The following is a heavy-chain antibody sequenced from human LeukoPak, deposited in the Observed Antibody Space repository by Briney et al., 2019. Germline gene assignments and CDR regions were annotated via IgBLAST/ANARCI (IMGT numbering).Heavy chain of an antibody. D-gene: IGHD2-21*02. CDR1: GYTFTNYY. J-gene: IGHJ3*02. CDR2: INPGGDNT. Sequence: ASVKVSCKASGYTFTNYYIHWVRQAPGQGLEWMGLINPGGDNTDYAQNFQGRVTMTRDTSISTAYMELSRLRSDDTAVYYCAMYYCGGDCYRRSDAFDIWGQGTMVTVSS. CDR3: AMYYCGGDCYRRSDAFDI. V-gene: IGHV1-46*01.